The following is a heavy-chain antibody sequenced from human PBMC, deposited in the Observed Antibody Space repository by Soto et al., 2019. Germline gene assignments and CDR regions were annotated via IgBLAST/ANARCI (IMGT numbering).Heavy chain of an antibody. J-gene: IGHJ2*01. CDR2: IRTEAKSYST. D-gene: IGHD3-9*01. CDR3: ASADADPTGHWYIDL. V-gene: IGHV3-72*01. Sequence: EVQLMESGGGLVQPGGSLRLSCAASGLTFTNYYMDWVRQAPGKGLEWVARIRTEAKSYSTEYAASVNGRFTVSRDDSKTSLFLQMNTLQTEDTAVYYCASADADPTGHWYIDLWGRGTLVTVSS. CDR1: GLTFTNYY.